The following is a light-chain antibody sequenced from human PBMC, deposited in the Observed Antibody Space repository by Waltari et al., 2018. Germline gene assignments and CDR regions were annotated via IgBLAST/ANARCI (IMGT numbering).Light chain of an antibody. J-gene: IGLJ2*01. V-gene: IGLV2-23*02. CDR1: SSDLGGYTY. CDR2: DVS. CDR3: CSYAGRSPVV. Sequence: QSALTQPASVSVSPGQSITISCTGTSSDLGGYTYVSWYQRHPGKAPRLMIYDVSKRPSGVSNRFSVSKSGNRASLTISGLQAEDEADYYCCSYAGRSPVVFGGGTKLTVL.